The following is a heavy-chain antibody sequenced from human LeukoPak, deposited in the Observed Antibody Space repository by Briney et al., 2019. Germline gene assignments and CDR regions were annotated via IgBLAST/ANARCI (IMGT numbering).Heavy chain of an antibody. V-gene: IGHV1-18*01. CDR3: ARDCSGSSCYWIH. D-gene: IGHD2-15*01. J-gene: IGHJ4*02. CDR2: ISAYSGNT. CDR1: GYTFSSNG. Sequence: ASVKVSCKASGYTFSSNGISWVRQAPGQGLEWLGYISAYSGNTNYAQKVQGRITMTTDTSTSTAYMEMRSLRSDDTAVYYCARDCSGSSCYWIHWGQGTLVTVSS.